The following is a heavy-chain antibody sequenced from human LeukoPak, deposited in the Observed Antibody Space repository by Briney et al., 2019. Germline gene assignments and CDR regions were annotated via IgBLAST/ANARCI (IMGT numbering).Heavy chain of an antibody. CDR1: GYTFTSYG. CDR3: ARVNYDFWSGYYVY. CDR2: ISAYNGYT. D-gene: IGHD3-3*01. Sequence: ASVKVSCKASGYTFTSYGISWVRQAPGQVLEWMGWISAYNGYTNYPQKLQGRVTMTTDTSTSTAYMELRSLRSDDTAVYYCARVNYDFWSGYYVYWGQGTLVTVSS. J-gene: IGHJ4*02. V-gene: IGHV1-18*01.